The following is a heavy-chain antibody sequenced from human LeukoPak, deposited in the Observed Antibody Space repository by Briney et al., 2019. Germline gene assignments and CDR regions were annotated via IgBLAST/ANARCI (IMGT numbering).Heavy chain of an antibody. J-gene: IGHJ3*02. D-gene: IGHD6-13*01. V-gene: IGHV3-7*01. CDR1: GFTFNDHY. Sequence: AGGSLRLSCAASGFTFNDHYMDWVRQAPGKGLEWVAKIKQDEYERYYLDSVKGRFTISRDNAKNSLFLQMSDLTVEDSGVYYCTRETPPRRPASGDDDAFDIWGHGTVVTVSS. CDR2: IKQDEYER. CDR3: TRETPPRRPASGDDDAFDI.